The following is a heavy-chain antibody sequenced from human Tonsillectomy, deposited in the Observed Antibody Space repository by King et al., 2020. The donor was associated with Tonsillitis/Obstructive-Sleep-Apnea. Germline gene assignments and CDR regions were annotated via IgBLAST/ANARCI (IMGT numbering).Heavy chain of an antibody. D-gene: IGHD2-8*02. CDR2: IDWNGGSI. Sequence: VQLVESGGGLVQPRRSLRLSCAASGFTLDDYAMHWVRQPPGKGLEWVSGIDWNGGSIGYVDSVRGRFTISRDNAKNSLYLQMNSLRPEDTALYYCVKDRGTVPKAFDLWGQGTMVTVSS. J-gene: IGHJ3*01. CDR3: VKDRGTVPKAFDL. CDR1: GFTLDDYA. V-gene: IGHV3-9*01.